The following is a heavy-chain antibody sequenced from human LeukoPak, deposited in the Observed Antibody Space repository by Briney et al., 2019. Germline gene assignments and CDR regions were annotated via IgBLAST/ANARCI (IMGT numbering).Heavy chain of an antibody. D-gene: IGHD3-22*01. V-gene: IGHV3-53*01. Sequence: GGSLRLSCAASGFSVRTNYMSWVRQAPGKGMEWVSVIYSGGTIRYADSVKGRFTISRDNSRDTLQLQMNSLRVDDTAVYYCVRAVHHLFYSDSSGYYGDAFDVWGQGTVVTVFS. CDR3: VRAVHHLFYSDSSGYYGDAFDV. CDR1: GFSVRTNY. CDR2: IYSGGTI. J-gene: IGHJ3*01.